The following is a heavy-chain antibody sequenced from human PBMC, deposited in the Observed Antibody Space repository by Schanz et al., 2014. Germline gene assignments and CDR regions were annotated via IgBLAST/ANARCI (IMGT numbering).Heavy chain of an antibody. CDR1: GFGFSSYS. CDR2: LWHDGSKK. V-gene: IGHV3-33*08. D-gene: IGHD5-12*01. Sequence: QVQLVESGGGLIQPGGSLRLSCAASGFGFSSYSMNWVRQAPGKGLEWVAILWHDGSKKYYADSVKGRFTVSRDNSKNTLYLQLNSLRAEDTAVYYCARDFHGYGPHLDYWGQGSLVTVSS. CDR3: ARDFHGYGPHLDY. J-gene: IGHJ4*02.